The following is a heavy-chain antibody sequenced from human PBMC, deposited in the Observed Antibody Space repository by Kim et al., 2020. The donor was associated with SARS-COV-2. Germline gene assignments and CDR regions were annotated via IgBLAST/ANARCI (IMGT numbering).Heavy chain of an antibody. CDR3: ARNDILTGYPPDY. CDR2: INHSGNT. Sequence: SETLSLTCAVYGGSFSSYYLSWIRQPPGKGLEWIGEINHSGNTNYNPSLKSRVTISIDTSKNQFSLKVTSVTAADTAVYYCARNDILTGYPPDYWGQGTL. CDR1: GGSFSSYY. V-gene: IGHV4-34*01. D-gene: IGHD3-9*01. J-gene: IGHJ4*02.